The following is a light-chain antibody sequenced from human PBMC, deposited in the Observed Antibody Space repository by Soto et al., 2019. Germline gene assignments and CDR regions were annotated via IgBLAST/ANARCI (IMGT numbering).Light chain of an antibody. CDR2: SAF. Sequence: EIILTQSPDTLSLSPGERATLSCRASQTVSSNYLAWCQQRPGQAPRLVIYSAFTRATGIPARFSGSGSGTDFTLTISRLEPEDFAVYYCQQYGSSPLTFGGGTKVDIK. J-gene: IGKJ4*01. V-gene: IGKV3-20*01. CDR3: QQYGSSPLT. CDR1: QTVSSNY.